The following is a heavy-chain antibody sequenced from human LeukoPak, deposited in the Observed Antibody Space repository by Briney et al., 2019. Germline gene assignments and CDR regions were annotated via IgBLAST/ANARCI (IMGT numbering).Heavy chain of an antibody. Sequence: ASVKVSCKVYGYILTELSMHWVRQAPGKGLEWMGGFDPEDGETIYAQKFQGRFTMTEDTSTDTAYMELSSLRSEDTAVYYCATHSSAYYYVNPLWQHWGQGTLVTVSS. D-gene: IGHD3-22*01. CDR3: ATHSSAYYYVNPLWQH. J-gene: IGHJ1*01. V-gene: IGHV1-24*01. CDR2: FDPEDGET. CDR1: GYILTELS.